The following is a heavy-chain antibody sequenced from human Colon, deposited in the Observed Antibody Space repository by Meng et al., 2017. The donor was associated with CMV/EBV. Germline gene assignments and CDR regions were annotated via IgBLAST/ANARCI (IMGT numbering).Heavy chain of an antibody. J-gene: IGHJ4*02. D-gene: IGHD7-27*01. V-gene: IGHV4-34*01. CDR2: INTSGRP. CDR3: VRDLTGEEDY. Sequence: LTCAVSGGYLGRHYWGWIRQSPGKGLEWIGDINTSGRPNYNPSLKSRVTISIDTSRNQFSLNLNSVTAADTAVYYCVRDLTGEEDYWGQGNLVTVSS. CDR1: GGYLGRHY.